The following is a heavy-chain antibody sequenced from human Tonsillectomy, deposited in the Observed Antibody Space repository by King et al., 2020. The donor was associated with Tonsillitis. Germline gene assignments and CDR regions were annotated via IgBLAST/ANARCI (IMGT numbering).Heavy chain of an antibody. V-gene: IGHV3-15*01. CDR2: IKSQTDGGTI. CDR3: TTEGEIVATTASFDH. Sequence: VQLVESGGGLVEPGGSLRLSCAASGFIFRHAWMTWVRQAPGKGLEWVGRIKSQTDGGTIDYAAPVKGRFTISRDDSKNTVSLQMDSLKTEDTAVFYCTTEGEIVATTASFDHWGQGTLVSVSP. CDR1: GFIFRHAW. D-gene: IGHD5-12*01. J-gene: IGHJ4*02.